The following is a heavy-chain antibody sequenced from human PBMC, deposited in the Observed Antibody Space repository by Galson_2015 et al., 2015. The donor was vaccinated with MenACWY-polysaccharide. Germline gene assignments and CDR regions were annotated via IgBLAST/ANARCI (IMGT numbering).Heavy chain of an antibody. V-gene: IGHV3-30*04. J-gene: IGHJ4*02. CDR3: AIEGGSSGRSGYFDP. CDR2: MSHDGYSK. D-gene: IGHD6-19*01. Sequence: LRLSCADSAFTLHRYIIHWVRQAPGKGLERVAAMSHDGYSKYYIDSAKGRFTISRDSSNNVVHLQMDSLRPEDTAVYYCAIEGGSSGRSGYFDPWGQGTLVTVSS. CDR1: AFTLHRYI.